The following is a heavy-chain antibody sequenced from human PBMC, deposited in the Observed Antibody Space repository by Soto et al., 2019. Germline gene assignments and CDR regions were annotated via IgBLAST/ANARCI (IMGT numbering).Heavy chain of an antibody. V-gene: IGHV4-31*03. CDR2: SYYGWSS. Sequence: QVQLQESGPGLVKPSQTLFLTCTVSGDCFGRGGYLWSRIRQHPGKGLEWLGYSYYGWSSYYNPSLKSRVTISVHTSMNHCSLKLSSVTAADTAVYYCARHHCRGVDCFFDYWGQGTHVTVAS. J-gene: IGHJ4*02. CDR1: GDCFGRGGYL. CDR3: ARHHCRGVDCFFDY. D-gene: IGHD2-21*02.